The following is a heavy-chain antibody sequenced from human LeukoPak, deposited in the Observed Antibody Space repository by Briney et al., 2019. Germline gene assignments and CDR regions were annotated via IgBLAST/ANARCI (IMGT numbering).Heavy chain of an antibody. V-gene: IGHV4-34*01. CDR2: INHSGST. Sequence: PSETLSLTCAVYGGSFSGYYWSWIRQPPGKGLEWIGEINHSGSTNYNPSLKSRVTISVDTSKSQFSLKLSSVTAADTAVYYCARAPPNRTYFRPWGQGTLVTVSS. CDR3: ARAPPNRTYFRP. D-gene: IGHD3-10*02. J-gene: IGHJ5*02. CDR1: GGSFSGYY.